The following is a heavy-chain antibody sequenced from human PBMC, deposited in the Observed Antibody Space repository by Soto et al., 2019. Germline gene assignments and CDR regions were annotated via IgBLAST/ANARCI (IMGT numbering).Heavy chain of an antibody. D-gene: IGHD2-15*01. CDR1: GVSISPYY. CDR3: ARVRDCSGGSCYSWWFDP. J-gene: IGHJ5*02. V-gene: IGHV4-59*01. Sequence: PSETLSLTCTVSGVSISPYYWSWIRQPPGKGLEWIGHIYYSGSTNYNPSLKSRVTISVDTSKNQLSLKLSSVTAADTAVYYCARVRDCSGGSCYSWWFDPWGQGTLVTVSS. CDR2: IYYSGST.